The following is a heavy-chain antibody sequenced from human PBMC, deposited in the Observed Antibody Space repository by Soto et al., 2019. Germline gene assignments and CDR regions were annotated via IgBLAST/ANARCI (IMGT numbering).Heavy chain of an antibody. CDR2: IYHSGST. CDR1: GGSISSSNW. CDR3: ARGTVFGGNYYYGMDV. V-gene: IGHV4-4*02. D-gene: IGHD3-3*01. Sequence: PSETLSLTCAVSGGSISSSNWWSWVRQPPGKGLEWIGEIYHSGSTNYNPSLKSRVTISVDKSKNQFSPKLSSVTAADTAVYYCARGTVFGGNYYYGMDVWGQGTTVTVSS. J-gene: IGHJ6*02.